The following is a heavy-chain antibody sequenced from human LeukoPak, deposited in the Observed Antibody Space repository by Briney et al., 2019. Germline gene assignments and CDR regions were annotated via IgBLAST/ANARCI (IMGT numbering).Heavy chain of an antibody. V-gene: IGHV4-34*01. CDR2: INHSGST. Sequence: WETLSLTCAVYGGSFSGYYWSWIRQPPGKGLEWIGEINHSGSTNYNPSLKSRVTISVDTSKNQFSLKLSSVTAADTAVYYCARGVLGPTESADYWGQGTLVTVSS. CDR1: GGSFSGYY. J-gene: IGHJ4*02. CDR3: ARGVLGPTESADY. D-gene: IGHD2-8*01.